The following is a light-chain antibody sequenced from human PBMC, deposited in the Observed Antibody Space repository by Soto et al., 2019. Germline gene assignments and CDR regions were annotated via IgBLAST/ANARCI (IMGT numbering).Light chain of an antibody. Sequence: QSALTQPASVSGSPGQSITISCTGTSSDVGGYNYVSWYQQHPGKAPKLMIYEISNRPSGVSNRFSGSTSGNTASLTISGLQAEDEADYYCTSYTSSSTPVVFGTGTKVTVL. V-gene: IGLV2-14*03. J-gene: IGLJ1*01. CDR1: SSDVGGYNY. CDR3: TSYTSSSTPVV. CDR2: EIS.